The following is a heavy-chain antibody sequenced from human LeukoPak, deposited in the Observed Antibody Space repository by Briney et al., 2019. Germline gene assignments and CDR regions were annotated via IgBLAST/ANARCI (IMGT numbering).Heavy chain of an antibody. CDR2: IIPIFGTA. Sequence: SVKVSCKASGGTFSSYAISWVRQAPGQGLEWMGGIIPIFGTANYAQKFQGRVTITADESTSTAYMELSSLRSEDTAVYYCARSVPYCSGGSCYSLRNYYYYGMDVWGQGTTVTVSS. D-gene: IGHD2-15*01. J-gene: IGHJ6*02. CDR3: ARSVPYCSGGSCYSLRNYYYYGMDV. CDR1: GGTFSSYA. V-gene: IGHV1-69*13.